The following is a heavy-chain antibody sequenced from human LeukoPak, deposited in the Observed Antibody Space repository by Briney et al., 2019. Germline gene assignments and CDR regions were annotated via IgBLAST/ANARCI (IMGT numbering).Heavy chain of an antibody. CDR2: LYTSGNT. Sequence: SETLSLTCTVSGDSISSGSYYWSWIRQPAGEGLEWIGRLYTSGNTNYNPSLKSRVTISVDSSKNHFSLNLSSVTAADTAVYYCARESSSTWGWFDPWGQGTQVTVSS. V-gene: IGHV4-61*02. D-gene: IGHD2-2*01. CDR3: ARESSSTWGWFDP. CDR1: GDSISSGSYY. J-gene: IGHJ5*02.